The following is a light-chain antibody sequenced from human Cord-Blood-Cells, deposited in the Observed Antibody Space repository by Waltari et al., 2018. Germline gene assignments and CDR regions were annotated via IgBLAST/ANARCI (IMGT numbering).Light chain of an antibody. J-gene: IGKJ5*01. CDR1: QSISSY. Sequence: DIQMTQSPSSLSASVRDRVTITCRPSQSISSYLNWYQQKPGKAPKLLIYAASSLQSGVPSRFSGSGSGTDFTLTISSLQPEDFATYYCQQSYSTPITFGQGTRLEIK. CDR2: AAS. V-gene: IGKV1-39*01. CDR3: QQSYSTPIT.